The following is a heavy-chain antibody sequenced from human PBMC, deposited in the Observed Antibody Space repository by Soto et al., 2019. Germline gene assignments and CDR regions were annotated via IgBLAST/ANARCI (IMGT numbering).Heavy chain of an antibody. J-gene: IGHJ4*02. CDR3: ARSGSDYYDSSGYTY. D-gene: IGHD3-22*01. CDR1: GGSISSGGYY. V-gene: IGHV4-31*03. Sequence: QVQLQESGPGLVKPSQTLSLTCTVSGGSISSGGYYWSWIRQHPGKSLEWIGYIYYSGSTYYNPSLMSRVTISVDTSKNQFCLKLSSVTAADTDVYYCARSGSDYYDSSGYTYWGQGTLVTVSS. CDR2: IYYSGST.